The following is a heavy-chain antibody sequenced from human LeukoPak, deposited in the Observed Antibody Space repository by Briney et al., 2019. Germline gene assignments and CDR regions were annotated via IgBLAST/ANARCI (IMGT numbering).Heavy chain of an antibody. D-gene: IGHD1-26*01. Sequence: SETLSLTCTVSGGSISSSSYYWGWIRQPPGKGLEWIGSIYYSGSTYYNPSIKSRVTISVHTSKNQFSRKLSSVTAAETAVYXXXXXXXXXWELLFQSSTFDYWGQGTLVTVSS. CDR2: IYYSGST. J-gene: IGHJ4*02. CDR1: GGSISSSSYY. V-gene: IGHV4-39*01. CDR3: XXXXXXXWELLFQSSTFDY.